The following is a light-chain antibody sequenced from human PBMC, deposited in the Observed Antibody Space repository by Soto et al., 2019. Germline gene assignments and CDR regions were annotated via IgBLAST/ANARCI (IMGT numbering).Light chain of an antibody. V-gene: IGKV1-5*03. CDR1: QSVDNW. CDR2: NAS. CDR3: QHYSAYSPWT. J-gene: IGKJ1*01. Sequence: DIQMTQSPSTLPASVGDRVTITCRASQSVDNWLSWFQKKPGKAPKVLIHNASSLDSGVPSRFSGSGWGTECTLTITSLLPDDVATYYCQHYSAYSPWTFGQGTKVEIK.